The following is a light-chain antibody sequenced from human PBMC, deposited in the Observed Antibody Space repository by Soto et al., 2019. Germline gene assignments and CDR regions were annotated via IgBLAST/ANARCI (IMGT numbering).Light chain of an antibody. CDR3: QQYNTHSGT. V-gene: IGKV1-5*01. J-gene: IGKJ1*01. CDR2: DAS. CDR1: QTVNAW. Sequence: DIQMTQSPSTLSASLGDRVTITCRASQTVNAWLAWYQHKPGKAPKPLIYDASILESGVPARFSGSGSGTEFILNIRSLQPDDVGAYYCQQYNTHSGTFGQGTKVEIK.